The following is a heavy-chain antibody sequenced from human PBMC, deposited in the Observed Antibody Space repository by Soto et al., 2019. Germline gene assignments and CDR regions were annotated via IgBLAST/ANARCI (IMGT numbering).Heavy chain of an antibody. D-gene: IGHD5-12*01. J-gene: IGHJ4*02. V-gene: IGHV4-31*03. Sequence: QVQLQESGPGLVKPSQTLSLTCTVSGGSTSSGTYYWSWIRQHPGKGLEWIGYIYYSGGTYQNPSLKSRVIISLDTSKNQFSLKLSSVTAADTAIYYCAGDFRGYGRFDYWGQGTLVAVCS. CDR2: IYYSGGT. CDR3: AGDFRGYGRFDY. CDR1: GGSTSSGTYY.